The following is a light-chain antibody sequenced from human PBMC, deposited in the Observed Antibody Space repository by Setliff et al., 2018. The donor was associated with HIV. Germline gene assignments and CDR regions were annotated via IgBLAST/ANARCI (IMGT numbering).Light chain of an antibody. J-gene: IGLJ3*02. CDR1: SSNIGSNT. CDR3: AAWDDSLNGSWV. V-gene: IGLV1-44*01. Sequence: QRVTISCSGSSSNIGSNTVNWYQQLPGTAPKLLIYSNNQRPSGVPDRFSGSKSGTSASLAISGLQSEDEADYYCAAWDDSLNGSWVFGGGTKVTVL. CDR2: SNN.